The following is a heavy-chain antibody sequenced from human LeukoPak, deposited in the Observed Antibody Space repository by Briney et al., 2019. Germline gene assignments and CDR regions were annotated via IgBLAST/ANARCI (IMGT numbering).Heavy chain of an antibody. V-gene: IGHV4-59*12. Sequence: EPSETLSLTCTVSGGSISSYYWSWIRQPPGKGLEWIGYIYYSGSTNYNPSLKSRVTISVDTSKNQFSLKLSSVTAADAAVYYCARESPITRETMIVFLDYWGQGTLVTVSS. J-gene: IGHJ4*02. D-gene: IGHD3-22*01. CDR2: IYYSGST. CDR1: GGSISSYY. CDR3: ARESPITRETMIVFLDY.